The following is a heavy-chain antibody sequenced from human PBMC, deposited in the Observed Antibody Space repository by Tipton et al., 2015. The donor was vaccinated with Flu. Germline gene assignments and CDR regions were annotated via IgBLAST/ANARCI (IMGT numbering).Heavy chain of an antibody. J-gene: IGHJ6*03. Sequence: TLSLTCTVSGGSISSSSYYWGWIRQPPGKGLEWIGSIYHSGSTYYNPSLKSRVTISVDTSKNQFSLKLSSVTAADTAVYYCARDGARGVRAMDVWGKGTTVTVSS. CDR2: IYHSGST. D-gene: IGHD3-10*01. CDR1: GGSISSSSYY. CDR3: ARDGARGVRAMDV. V-gene: IGHV4-39*07.